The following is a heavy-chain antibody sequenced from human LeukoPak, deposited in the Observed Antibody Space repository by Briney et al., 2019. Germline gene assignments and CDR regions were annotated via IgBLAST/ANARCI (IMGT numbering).Heavy chain of an antibody. D-gene: IGHD3-9*01. CDR3: ARRVAGLRYFDWLYDY. CDR1: GFTFSSYS. Sequence: PGGSLRLSCAASGFTFSSYSMNWVRQAPGKGLEGVSYISSSSSTIYYADSVKGRFTISRDNAKNSLYLQMNSLRAEDTAVYYCARRVAGLRYFDWLYDYWGQGTLVTVSS. CDR2: ISSSSSTI. V-gene: IGHV3-48*04. J-gene: IGHJ4*02.